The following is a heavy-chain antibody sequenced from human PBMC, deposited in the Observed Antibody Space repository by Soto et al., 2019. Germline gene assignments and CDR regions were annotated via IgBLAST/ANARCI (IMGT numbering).Heavy chain of an antibody. CDR2: INHSGST. Sequence: PSETLSLTCAVYGGSFSGYYWTWIRQPPGTGLEWIGEINHSGSTNYNPSLKSRVTISVDTSKNQFSLKLTSVTAADTAVYYCANSYGDYVSYWGQGTLVTVSS. CDR3: ANSYGDYVSY. V-gene: IGHV4-34*01. J-gene: IGHJ4*02. D-gene: IGHD4-17*01. CDR1: GGSFSGYY.